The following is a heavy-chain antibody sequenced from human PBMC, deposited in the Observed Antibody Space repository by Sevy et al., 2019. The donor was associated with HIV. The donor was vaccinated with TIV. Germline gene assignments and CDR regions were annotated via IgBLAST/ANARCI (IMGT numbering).Heavy chain of an antibody. CDR3: AHRETTPMGTLLFDH. CDR1: GFSLTTSGVG. CDR2: IYWNDDK. Sequence: SGPTLVKPTQTLTLTCTFSGFSLTTSGVGVGWIRQPPGKALEWLAVIYWNDDKRYSPSLRSRLTITKDTSKNQVVLTMTKIDPVDTATYYCAHRETTPMGTLLFDHWGQGTLVTVSS. J-gene: IGHJ4*02. V-gene: IGHV2-5*01. D-gene: IGHD5-18*01.